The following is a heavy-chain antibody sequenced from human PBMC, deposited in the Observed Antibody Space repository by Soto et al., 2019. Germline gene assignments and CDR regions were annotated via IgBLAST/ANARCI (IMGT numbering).Heavy chain of an antibody. CDR1: GFTFSGDA. CDR2: ISTTSTYI. CDR3: VRDYVMDV. V-gene: IGHV3-21*01. D-gene: IGHD3-10*02. Sequence: PGGSLRLSCAASGFTFSGDAMNWVRQAPGKGLEWVSSISTTSTYIYYAESVKGRFTISRDNANNSLHLQMNSLRAEDTAVYYCVRDYVMDVWGQGTTVTSP. J-gene: IGHJ6*02.